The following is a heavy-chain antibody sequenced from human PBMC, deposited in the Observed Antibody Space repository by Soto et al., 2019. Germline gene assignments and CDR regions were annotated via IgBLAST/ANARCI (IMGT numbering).Heavy chain of an antibody. CDR3: ARGSPPTVTTWFDP. CDR2: IIPVFGKT. J-gene: IGHJ5*02. D-gene: IGHD4-17*01. CDR1: GVTFSNFA. V-gene: IGHV1-69*01. Sequence: QLQLVQSGAEVKKPGSSVKVSCKASGVTFSNFAINWVLQAPGQGLEWMGGIIPVFGKTKYAQKFQGRVQFTADESTSTAYMEVNSMTSEDTAVYYCARGSPPTVTTWFDPWGQVNLVNVSS.